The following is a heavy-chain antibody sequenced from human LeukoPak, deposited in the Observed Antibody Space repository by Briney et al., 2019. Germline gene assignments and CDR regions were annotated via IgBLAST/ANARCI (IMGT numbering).Heavy chain of an antibody. D-gene: IGHD6-25*01. CDR1: GYTFSGYY. CDR3: AREGAAAEDVNWFDP. V-gene: IGHV1-2*02. CDR2: INPNSGNT. Sequence: SAVKVSCKASGYTFSGYYMHGVRQAPGQGHEWMGWINPNSGNTHYTQKFQDRVTMTRDTSISTAYMELSSLESDDTAIYYCAREGAAAEDVNWFDPWGQGTLVTVSS. J-gene: IGHJ5*02.